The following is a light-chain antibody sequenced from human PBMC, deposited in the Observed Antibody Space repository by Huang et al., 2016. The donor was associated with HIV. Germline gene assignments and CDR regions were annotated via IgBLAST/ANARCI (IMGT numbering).Light chain of an antibody. CDR2: DAS. Sequence: EIVLTQSPATLSLSPGERATLSCRASQSVSRFLAWYQQKAGQAPRRLIYDASNRASDIPARFSGSGSGTEFTLTISSLEPEDFAVYYCQQRSSWPRVTFGGGTKVELK. CDR3: QQRSSWPRVT. V-gene: IGKV3-11*01. CDR1: QSVSRF. J-gene: IGKJ4*01.